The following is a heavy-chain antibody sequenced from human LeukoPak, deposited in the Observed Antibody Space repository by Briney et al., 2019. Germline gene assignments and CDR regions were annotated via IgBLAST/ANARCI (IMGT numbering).Heavy chain of an antibody. CDR1: GFTFSSYS. CDR2: ISGSGGST. J-gene: IGHJ4*02. V-gene: IGHV3-23*01. D-gene: IGHD2-2*01. Sequence: GGSLRLSCAASGFTFSSYSMTWVRQAPGKGLEWVSAISGSGGSTYYADSVKGRFTISRDNSKNTLYLQMNSLRAEDTAVYYCAKDQVVPAFFDYWGQGTLVTVSS. CDR3: AKDQVVPAFFDY.